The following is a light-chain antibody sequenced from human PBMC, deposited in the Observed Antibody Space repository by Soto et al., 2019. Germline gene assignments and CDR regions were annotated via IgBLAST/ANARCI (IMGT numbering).Light chain of an antibody. CDR2: SAS. Sequence: DIQMTQSPSSVSASVGDRVTITCRASQGINKWLAWYQQKPGTAPKLLIYSASSLQSGVPSRFSGSGSGTDFTLNISSLQPEDFATYYCQQANTFALTFGGGTKVEI. V-gene: IGKV1-12*01. J-gene: IGKJ4*01. CDR3: QQANTFALT. CDR1: QGINKW.